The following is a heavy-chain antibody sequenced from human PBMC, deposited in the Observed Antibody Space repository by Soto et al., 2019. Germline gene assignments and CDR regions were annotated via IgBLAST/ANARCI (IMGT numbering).Heavy chain of an antibody. Sequence: EVQLVESGGGLVQPGGSLRLSCAGSGFIFSSYGMNWVRQAPGKGLEWVSYISSSSSNVYYEDSVKGRFTISRDNVKNSLYLQMNSLRDEDTAVYYCARVERTSWKDTFDYWGQGTQVSVSS. D-gene: IGHD2-2*01. J-gene: IGHJ4*02. V-gene: IGHV3-48*02. CDR2: ISSSSSNV. CDR1: GFIFSSYG. CDR3: ARVERTSWKDTFDY.